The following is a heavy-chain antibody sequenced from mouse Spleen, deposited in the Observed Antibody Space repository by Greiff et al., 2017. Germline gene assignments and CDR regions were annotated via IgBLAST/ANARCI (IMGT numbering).Heavy chain of an antibody. Sequence: VQLQQSGAELARPGASVKMSCKASGFTFTSYTMHWVKQRPGQGLEWIGYINPSCGYNNYNQKFKDKVTLTAYKYSSTDCMQLSRLTSEDSAVYYCASGYYGNSRYFDVWGAGTTVTVSS. V-gene: IGHV1-4*01. J-gene: IGHJ1*01. CDR2: INPSCGYN. CDR3: ASGYYGNSRYFDV. D-gene: IGHD2-1*01. CDR1: GFTFTSYT.